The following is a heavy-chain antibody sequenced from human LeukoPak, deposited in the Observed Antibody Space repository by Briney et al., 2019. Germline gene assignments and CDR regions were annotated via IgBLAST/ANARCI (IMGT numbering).Heavy chain of an antibody. Sequence: GGSLRLSCAASGFTFSSYAMSWVRQAPGKGLEWVSAISGSGGSTYYADSVKGRFTISRDNSKNTLYLQMNSLRAEDTAVYYCAKGGYSYGLAYLDYWGQGTLVTVSS. CDR3: AKGGYSYGLAYLDY. CDR2: ISGSGGST. V-gene: IGHV3-23*01. J-gene: IGHJ4*02. D-gene: IGHD5-18*01. CDR1: GFTFSSYA.